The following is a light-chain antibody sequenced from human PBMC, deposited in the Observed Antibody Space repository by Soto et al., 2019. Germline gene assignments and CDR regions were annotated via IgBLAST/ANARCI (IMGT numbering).Light chain of an antibody. CDR1: QSVSSY. V-gene: IGKV3-11*01. Sequence: EIVLTQSPATLSLSPGERATLSCRASQSVSSYLAWYQQKPGQAPRLLIYDASNRATGIPARFSGSGSGTDFTRTIGSLEPEDIAVFYCQQRSNWPPGFTFGPGTKVDIK. CDR2: DAS. J-gene: IGKJ3*01. CDR3: QQRSNWPPGFT.